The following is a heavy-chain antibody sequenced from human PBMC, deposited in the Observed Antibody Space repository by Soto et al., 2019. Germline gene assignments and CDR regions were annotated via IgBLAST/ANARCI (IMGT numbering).Heavy chain of an antibody. J-gene: IGHJ6*02. Sequence: ASVKVSCKASGGTFSSYAISWVRQAPGQGLEWMGGIIPIFGTANYAQKFQGRVTITADESTSTAYMELSSLRSEDTAVYYCAEWGRRDYYYCMDVWGQGTTVTVSS. D-gene: IGHD1-26*01. CDR2: IIPIFGTA. CDR3: AEWGRRDYYYCMDV. V-gene: IGHV1-69*13. CDR1: GGTFSSYA.